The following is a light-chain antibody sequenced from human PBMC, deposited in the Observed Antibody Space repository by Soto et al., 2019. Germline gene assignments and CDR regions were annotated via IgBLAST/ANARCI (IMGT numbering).Light chain of an antibody. V-gene: IGLV2-8*01. CDR3: SSYAGNNIHV. Sequence: QSALTQPPSASGSPGQSVTISCTGTSSDVGGYNYVSWYQQHPGKAPKLMIYEVSKRPSGVPDRFSGSKSGNTASLTVSGLQADDEADYYCSSYAGNNIHVFGTGTKLTVL. CDR2: EVS. CDR1: SSDVGGYNY. J-gene: IGLJ1*01.